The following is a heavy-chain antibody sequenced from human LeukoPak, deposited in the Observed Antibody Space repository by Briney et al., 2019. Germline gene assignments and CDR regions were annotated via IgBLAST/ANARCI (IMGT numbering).Heavy chain of an antibody. CDR1: GGSISSGGYY. CDR3: ARNPNWGNWYFDL. J-gene: IGHJ2*01. Sequence: SETLSLTCTVSGGSISSGGYYWSWIRQHPGKGLEWIGYIYYSGSTYYNPSLKSRVTISVDTSKNQSSLKLSSVTAADTAVYYCARNPNWGNWYFDLWGRGTLVTVSS. V-gene: IGHV4-31*03. D-gene: IGHD7-27*01. CDR2: IYYSGST.